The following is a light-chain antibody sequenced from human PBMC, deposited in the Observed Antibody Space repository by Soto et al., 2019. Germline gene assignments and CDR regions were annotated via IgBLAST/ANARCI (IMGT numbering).Light chain of an antibody. V-gene: IGLV2-14*03. J-gene: IGLJ1*01. CDR1: SSDIGAFTF. Sequence: QSALTQPASVSGSPGQSITLSCTGSSSDIGAFTFVSWYQQHPGKAPKLIIYHVSDRPSGISNRFSGSRSGNKASLTISGLQAEDEAAYYCSSYASSNTFVFGTGTKVTVL. CDR3: SSYASSNTFV. CDR2: HVS.